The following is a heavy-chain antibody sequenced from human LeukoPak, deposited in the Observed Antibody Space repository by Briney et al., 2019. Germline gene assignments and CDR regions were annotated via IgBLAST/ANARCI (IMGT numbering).Heavy chain of an antibody. CDR2: ISSSSSYI. CDR1: GFTFSSFS. CDR3: ARVGWSVPARFGANYYYYYMDV. V-gene: IGHV3-21*01. Sequence: GGSLRLSCAASGFTFSSFSMSWVRQAPGKGLEWVSSISSSSSYIYYADSVKGRFTFSRDNAKNSLYLQMNSLRAEDTAVYYCARVGWSVPARFGANYYYYYMDVWGKGTTVTISS. D-gene: IGHD2-2*01. J-gene: IGHJ6*03.